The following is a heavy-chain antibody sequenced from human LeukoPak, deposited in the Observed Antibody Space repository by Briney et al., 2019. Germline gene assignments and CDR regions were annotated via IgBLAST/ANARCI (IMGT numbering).Heavy chain of an antibody. J-gene: IGHJ4*02. CDR1: GFTFSSFA. Sequence: GGSLRLSCAASGFTFSSFAMTWVRQAPGKGLEWVSVIYSGGSTYYADSVKGRFTISRDNSKNTLYLQMNSLRAEDTAVYYCARENSGSYFDYWGQGTLVTVSS. CDR3: ARENSGSYFDY. V-gene: IGHV3-66*01. D-gene: IGHD1-26*01. CDR2: IYSGGST.